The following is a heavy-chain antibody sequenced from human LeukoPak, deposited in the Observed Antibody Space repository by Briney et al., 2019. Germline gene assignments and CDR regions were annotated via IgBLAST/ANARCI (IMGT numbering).Heavy chain of an antibody. J-gene: IGHJ3*02. D-gene: IGHD1-14*01. CDR3: ARHPTTPIQDAFDI. CDR1: GGSISSSSYY. V-gene: IGHV4-39*01. Sequence: SETLSLTCTVSGGSISSSSYYWGWIRQPPGKGLECIGSIYYSGSTYYNPSLKSRVTISVDTSKNQFSLKLSSVTAADTAVYYCARHPTTPIQDAFDIWGQGTMVTVSS. CDR2: IYYSGST.